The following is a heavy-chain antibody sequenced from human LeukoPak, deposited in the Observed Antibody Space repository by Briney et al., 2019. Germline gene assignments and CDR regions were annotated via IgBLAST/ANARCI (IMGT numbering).Heavy chain of an antibody. Sequence: PSETLSLTCAVYGGSFSGYYWSWIRQPPGKGLEWIGEINHSGSTNYNPSLKSRVTISVDTSKNQFSLKLSSVTAADTAVYYCARGRPYCTNGVCYDKRAFDIWGQGTMVTVSS. D-gene: IGHD2-8*01. CDR2: INHSGST. CDR3: ARGRPYCTNGVCYDKRAFDI. V-gene: IGHV4-34*01. CDR1: GGSFSGYY. J-gene: IGHJ3*02.